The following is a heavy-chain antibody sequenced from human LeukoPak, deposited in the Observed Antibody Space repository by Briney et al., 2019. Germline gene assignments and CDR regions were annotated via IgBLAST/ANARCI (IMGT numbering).Heavy chain of an antibody. Sequence: ASVKVSCKASGYTFTDYYMHWVRQAPGQGLEWMGWINPNSGGTNSAQKFQDRVTMTSDTSITTGYMELSRLRSGDTAVYYCARGSWELPTPDFWGQGTLVTVSS. CDR3: ARGSWELPTPDF. D-gene: IGHD1-26*01. CDR2: INPNSGGT. J-gene: IGHJ4*02. CDR1: GYTFTDYY. V-gene: IGHV1-2*02.